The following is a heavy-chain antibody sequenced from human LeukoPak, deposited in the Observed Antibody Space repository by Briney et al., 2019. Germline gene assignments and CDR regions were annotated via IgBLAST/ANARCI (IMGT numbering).Heavy chain of an antibody. CDR1: GFTFSSFW. CDR3: TRVFGGYDVSDY. Sequence: PGGSLRLSCAASGFTFSSFWMSWVRQAPGKGLXXVANIKKDGSQKYYVDSVEGRFTISRDNAKNSLYLQMDSLRVDDTAVYYCTRVFGGYDVSDYWGQGTLVTVSS. D-gene: IGHD3-3*01. V-gene: IGHV3-7*03. CDR2: IKKDGSQK. J-gene: IGHJ4*02.